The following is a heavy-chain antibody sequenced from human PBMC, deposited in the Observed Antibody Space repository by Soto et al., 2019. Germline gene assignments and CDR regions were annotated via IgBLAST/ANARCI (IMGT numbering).Heavy chain of an antibody. Sequence: GGSLRLSCAASGFTFSGSAMHWVRQASGKGLEWVGRIRSKANSYATAYAASVKGRFTISRDDSKNTAYLQMNSLKTEDTAVYYCTRPIMVRGVITSDYWGQGTLVTVSS. CDR3: TRPIMVRGVITSDY. V-gene: IGHV3-73*01. CDR2: IRSKANSYAT. D-gene: IGHD3-10*01. J-gene: IGHJ4*02. CDR1: GFTFSGSA.